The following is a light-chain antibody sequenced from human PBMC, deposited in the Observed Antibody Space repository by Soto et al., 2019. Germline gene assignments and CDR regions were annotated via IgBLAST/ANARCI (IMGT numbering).Light chain of an antibody. Sequence: EMVMTQSPATLSVSPGERATLSCRASQSVSGNLAWCQQKPGQAPRLLIYGASTRATGIPARFSGSGSGTEFTLTISSLQSEDFAVYYCQQYNNWLITFGQGTRLEIK. CDR2: GAS. V-gene: IGKV3-15*01. CDR1: QSVSGN. J-gene: IGKJ5*01. CDR3: QQYNNWLIT.